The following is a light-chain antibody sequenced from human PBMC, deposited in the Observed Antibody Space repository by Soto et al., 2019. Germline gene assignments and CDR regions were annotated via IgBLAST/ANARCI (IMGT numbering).Light chain of an antibody. CDR1: SSDVGAYNF. Sequence: QSVLTQPASMSGTPGQSITISCTGTSSDVGAYNFVSWYQQHPGKLPKLMIFDVSRRPSGVSDRFSGSKSGNTASLTISGLQAEDEGDYSCSSYTSSSTHVFGSGTKLTVL. CDR3: SSYTSSSTHV. CDR2: DVS. V-gene: IGLV2-14*03. J-gene: IGLJ1*01.